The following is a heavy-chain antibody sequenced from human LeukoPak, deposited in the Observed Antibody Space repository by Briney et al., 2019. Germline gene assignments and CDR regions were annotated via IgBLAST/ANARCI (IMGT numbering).Heavy chain of an antibody. CDR1: GGSISSSSYY. CDR2: IYYSGST. CDR3: ARTPLLRYFDWSSYFQH. Sequence: SETLSLTCTVSGGSISSSSYYWGWIRQPPGKGLEWIGSIYYSGSTYYNPSLKSRVTVSVDTSKNQFSLKLSSVTAADTAVYYCARTPLLRYFDWSSYFQHWGQGTLVTVSS. J-gene: IGHJ1*01. D-gene: IGHD3-9*01. V-gene: IGHV4-39*01.